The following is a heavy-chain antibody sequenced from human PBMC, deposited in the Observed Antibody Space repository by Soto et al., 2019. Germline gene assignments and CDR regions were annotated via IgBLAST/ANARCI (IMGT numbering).Heavy chain of an antibody. Sequence: PSETLSLTCAVSGGSLSNYYWSWIRQPPGKGLEWIGEIYHSGSTNYNPSLKSRVTISVDTSKNQFYLKLSSVTAADTAVYYCATSKIYLFKSGGSRHVPLGFWGQGTMVTVYS. V-gene: IGHV4-34*01. CDR3: ATSKIYLFKSGGSRHVPLGF. CDR1: GGSLSNYY. CDR2: IYHSGST. J-gene: IGHJ4*02. D-gene: IGHD2-15*01.